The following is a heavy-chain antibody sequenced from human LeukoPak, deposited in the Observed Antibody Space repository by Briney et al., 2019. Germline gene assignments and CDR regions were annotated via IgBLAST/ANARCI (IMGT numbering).Heavy chain of an antibody. V-gene: IGHV4-4*02. Sequence: SETLSLTCAVSGGSISRSDWWSWVRQSPGKGLVGIGEIFYSGSTKYNPSLKSRVTISVDKPKNQFSLNLTSVTAADTAMYYCARDASLQTGAFDVWGQGTMVTVSS. J-gene: IGHJ3*01. D-gene: IGHD5-24*01. CDR1: GGSISRSDW. CDR3: ARDASLQTGAFDV. CDR2: IFYSGST.